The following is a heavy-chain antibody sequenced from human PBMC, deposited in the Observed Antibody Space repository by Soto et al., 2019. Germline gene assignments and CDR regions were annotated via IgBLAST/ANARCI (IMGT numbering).Heavy chain of an antibody. Sequence: SETLSLTCTVSGGSIGSYSWSWIQQPPGKGLEWIGYIYYSGSTNYNPSLKSRVTISVDTSKNQFSLKLSSVTAADTAVYYCARIAGVGPTRVHDYWGQGTLVTVSS. J-gene: IGHJ4*02. CDR3: ARIAGVGPTRVHDY. D-gene: IGHD1-26*01. V-gene: IGHV4-59*01. CDR2: IYYSGST. CDR1: GGSIGSYS.